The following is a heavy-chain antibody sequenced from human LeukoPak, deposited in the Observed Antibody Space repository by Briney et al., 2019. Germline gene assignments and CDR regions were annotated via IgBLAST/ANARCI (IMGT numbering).Heavy chain of an antibody. V-gene: IGHV4-31*03. Sequence: SETLSLTCTVSGGSISSGGYYWSWIRQHPGKGLEWIGYIYYSGSTYYNPSPKSRFTISVDTSKNQFSLKLSSVTAADTAVYYCARLLVAAFDYWGQGSLVTVSS. D-gene: IGHD2-15*01. CDR3: ARLLVAAFDY. CDR1: GGSISSGGYY. J-gene: IGHJ4*02. CDR2: IYYSGST.